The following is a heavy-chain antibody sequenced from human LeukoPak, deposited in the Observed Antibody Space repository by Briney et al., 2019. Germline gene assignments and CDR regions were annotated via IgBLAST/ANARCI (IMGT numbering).Heavy chain of an antibody. CDR2: IYNNGST. CDR1: RGSITSGNYY. V-gene: IGHV4-61*02. CDR3: ARGGGTYYNPAIDY. D-gene: IGHD1-26*01. Sequence: PSQTLSLTCTVSRGSITSGNYYWSWIRQPAGRGLEWVGRIYNNGSTNYNPSLTSRVTISLDTSKNQFSLKLSSVTAADTAVYYCARGGGTYYNPAIDYWGQGTLVTVSS. J-gene: IGHJ4*02.